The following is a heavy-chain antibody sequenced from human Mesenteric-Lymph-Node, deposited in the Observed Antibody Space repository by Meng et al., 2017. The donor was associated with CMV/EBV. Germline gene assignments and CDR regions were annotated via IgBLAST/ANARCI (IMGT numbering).Heavy chain of an antibody. CDR1: GFTFSSYW. Sequence: GGSLRLSCAASGFTFSSYWMSWVRQAPGKGPEWMANIKRDGSEKYYVDSVKARFTISRDNAKNSLYLQMNSLRAEDTAVYYGVRVRDYCDGECSPRYDAFDMWGQGTMVTVSS. D-gene: IGHD2-21*01. CDR3: VRVRDYCDGECSPRYDAFDM. CDR2: IKRDGSEK. V-gene: IGHV3-7*01. J-gene: IGHJ3*02.